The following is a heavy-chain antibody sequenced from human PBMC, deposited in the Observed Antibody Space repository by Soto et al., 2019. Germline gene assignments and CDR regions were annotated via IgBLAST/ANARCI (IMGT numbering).Heavy chain of an antibody. CDR2: IYHSGST. V-gene: IGHV4-30-2*01. J-gene: IGHJ4*02. Sequence: SETLSLTCAVSGGSISSGGYSWSWIRQPPGKGLEWIGYIYHSGSTNYNPSLKSRVTISVDTSKNQFSLKLSSVTAADTAVYYCAREQGVGDSSSWYGLGFDYWGQGTLVTVSS. D-gene: IGHD6-13*01. CDR3: AREQGVGDSSSWYGLGFDY. CDR1: GGSISSGGYS.